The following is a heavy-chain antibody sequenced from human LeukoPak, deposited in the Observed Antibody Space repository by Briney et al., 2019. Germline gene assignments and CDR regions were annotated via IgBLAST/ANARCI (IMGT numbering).Heavy chain of an antibody. J-gene: IGHJ5*02. CDR2: ISGSGGST. D-gene: IGHD3-10*01. Sequence: GGSLRLSCAASGFTFSSYAMSWVRQAPGKGREWVSAISGSGGSTYYADSVKGRFTISRDNSKNTLYLQMNSLGAEDTAVYYCAKDPHYGSGSYYGNWFDPWGQGTLVIVSS. CDR3: AKDPHYGSGSYYGNWFDP. V-gene: IGHV3-23*01. CDR1: GFTFSSYA.